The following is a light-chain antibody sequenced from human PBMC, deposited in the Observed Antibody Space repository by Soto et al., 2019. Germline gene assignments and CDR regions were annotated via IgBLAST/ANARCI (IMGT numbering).Light chain of an antibody. V-gene: IGKV3-20*01. CDR1: QSVSSSY. CDR3: QQYGSSRV. J-gene: IGKJ4*01. Sequence: EIVLAQSPGTLSLSPGEIATLSCRASQSVSSSYLAWYQQKPGQAPRLLIYGASSRATGIPDRFSGSGSGTDFTLTISRLEPEDFAVYYCQQYGSSRVFGGGTKVDIK. CDR2: GAS.